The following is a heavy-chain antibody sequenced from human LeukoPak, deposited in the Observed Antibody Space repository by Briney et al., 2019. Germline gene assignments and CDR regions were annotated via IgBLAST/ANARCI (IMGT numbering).Heavy chain of an antibody. V-gene: IGHV4-34*01. D-gene: IGHD5-18*01. J-gene: IGHJ6*03. Sequence: SETLSLTCAVYGGSFSGYYWSWIRQPPGKGLEWIGEINHSGSTNYNPSLKSRVTISVDTSKNQFSLKLSSVTAADTAVYYCARGRAGCGYSYVIYYYYYMDVWGKGTTATVSS. CDR3: ARGRAGCGYSYVIYYYYYMDV. CDR2: INHSGST. CDR1: GGSFSGYY.